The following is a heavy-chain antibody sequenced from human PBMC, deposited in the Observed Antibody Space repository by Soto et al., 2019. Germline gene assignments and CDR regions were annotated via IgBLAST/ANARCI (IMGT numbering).Heavy chain of an antibody. CDR1: GYTFTSYA. D-gene: IGHD3-22*01. CDR2: INAGNGNT. CDR3: ARGEYDSSGYYSFDS. J-gene: IGHJ4*02. Sequence: ASVKVSCKASGYTFTSYAMHWVRQAPGQRLEWMGWINAGNGNTKYSQKFQGRVTITRDTSASTAYMELSSLRSEDTAVYYCARGEYDSSGYYSFDSWGQGTLVTVSS. V-gene: IGHV1-3*01.